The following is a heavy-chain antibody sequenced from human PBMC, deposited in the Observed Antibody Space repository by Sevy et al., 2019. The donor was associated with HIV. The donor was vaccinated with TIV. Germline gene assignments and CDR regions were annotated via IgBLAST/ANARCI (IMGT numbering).Heavy chain of an antibody. CDR3: ARDKVVPAAIRGYFDY. CDR2: ISYDGSNK. CDR1: GFTFSSYG. Sequence: GGSLRLSCAASGFTFSSYGMHWVRQAPGKGLERVAVISYDGSNKYYADSVKGRFTISRDNSKNTLYLQMNSLRAEDTAVYYCARDKVVPAAIRGYFDYWGQGTLVTVSS. V-gene: IGHV3-30*19. J-gene: IGHJ4*02. D-gene: IGHD2-2*02.